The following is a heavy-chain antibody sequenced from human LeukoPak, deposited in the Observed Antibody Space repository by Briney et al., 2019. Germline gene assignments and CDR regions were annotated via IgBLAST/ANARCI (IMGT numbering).Heavy chain of an antibody. J-gene: IGHJ4*02. CDR2: IYYSGST. Sequence: SETLSLTCAVYGGSFSGYYWSWIRQPPGKGLEWIGYIYYSGSTFYNPSLKSRLTISVAASKNQFSLKLSSVTAADTAVYYCARESGVTNAFDSWGQGTLVTVSS. CDR1: GGSFSGYY. V-gene: IGHV4-30-4*01. D-gene: IGHD4-23*01. CDR3: ARESGVTNAFDS.